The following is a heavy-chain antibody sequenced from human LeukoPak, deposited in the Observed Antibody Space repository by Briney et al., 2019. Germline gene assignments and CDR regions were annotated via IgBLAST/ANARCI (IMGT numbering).Heavy chain of an antibody. CDR2: ISAYNGNT. D-gene: IGHD3-3*01. CDR3: ARGGDTIFFDP. J-gene: IGHJ5*02. CDR1: GYRFTSYG. Sequence: ASVKVSCKPSGYRFTSYGISGVRQAPGQGLEWMGWISAYNGNTKYAQIFQGRVTVTTDTSSSTAYMELRSLRSDDTAVYYCARGGDTIFFDPWGQGTLVTVSS. V-gene: IGHV1-18*01.